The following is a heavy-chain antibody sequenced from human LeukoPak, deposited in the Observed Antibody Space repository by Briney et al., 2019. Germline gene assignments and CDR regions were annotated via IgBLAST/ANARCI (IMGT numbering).Heavy chain of an antibody. Sequence: GGSLRLSCAASGFTFSDYYMDWVRQAPGEGLEWVGRIRDKRNSYTTEYAASVKGRFTISRDDSKNSLYLQMNTLEIQDTAVCYCARDLKESWAFCDYWGQGTLVTVSS. V-gene: IGHV3-72*01. J-gene: IGHJ4*02. CDR1: GFTFSDYY. D-gene: IGHD2/OR15-2a*01. CDR2: IRDKRNSYTT. CDR3: ARDLKESWAFCDY.